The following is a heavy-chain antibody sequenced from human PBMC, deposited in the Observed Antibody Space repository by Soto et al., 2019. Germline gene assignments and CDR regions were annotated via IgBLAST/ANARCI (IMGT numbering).Heavy chain of an antibody. Sequence: QVQLVQSGAEVKKPGSSVKVSCKASGGTFSSYAISWVRQAPGQGLEWMGGIIPIFGTAHYAQKFQGRVTITADESTSPAYMELSILRSEDTAVYYCARDLSSIAARRCRRWFDPWGQGTLVTVSS. CDR1: GGTFSSYA. J-gene: IGHJ5*02. D-gene: IGHD6-6*01. CDR2: IIPIFGTA. CDR3: ARDLSSIAARRCRRWFDP. V-gene: IGHV1-69*01.